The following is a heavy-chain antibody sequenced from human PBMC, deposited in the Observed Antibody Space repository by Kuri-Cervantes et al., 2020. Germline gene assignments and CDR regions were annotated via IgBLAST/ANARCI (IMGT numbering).Heavy chain of an antibody. J-gene: IGHJ4*02. CDR1: GFTFSSSA. CDR2: ISGSGGST. Sequence: GESLKISCAASGFTFSSSAMSWVRQAPGKGLEWVSIISGSGGSTYYADSVKGRFTVSRDNSKDTLYLQMNSLRAEDTAVYYCAKQNSHSVYFPNDYWGQGTLVTVSS. V-gene: IGHV3-23*01. D-gene: IGHD3-22*01. CDR3: AKQNSHSVYFPNDY.